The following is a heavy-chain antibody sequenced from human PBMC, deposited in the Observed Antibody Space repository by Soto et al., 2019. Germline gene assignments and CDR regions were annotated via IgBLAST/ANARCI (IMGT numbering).Heavy chain of an antibody. CDR3: ASGPAAARPSWTERGVREILN. J-gene: IGHJ4*01. CDR1: GGTFSSYA. V-gene: IGHV1-69*13. D-gene: IGHD6-6*01. CDR2: IIPIFGTA. Sequence: ASVKVSCNASGGTFSSYAISWVRQAPGQGLEWMGGIIPIFGTANYAQKFQGRVTITADESTSTAYMELSSLRSEDTAVYYCASGPAAARPSWTERGVREILNWGQGTLVTVSS.